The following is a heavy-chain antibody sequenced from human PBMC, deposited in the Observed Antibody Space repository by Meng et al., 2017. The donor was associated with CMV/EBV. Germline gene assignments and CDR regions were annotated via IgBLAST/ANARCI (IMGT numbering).Heavy chain of an antibody. Sequence: GESLKISCKVSGYSFTNYWIGWVRQMPGKGLEWLGIIYPGDSDTRYSPSFQGQVTISADKSISTAYLQRSSLKASDTAIYYCARHSAPNVAASGVIYFDYWGQGTLVTVSS. CDR1: GYSFTNYW. V-gene: IGHV5-51*01. D-gene: IGHD6-13*01. J-gene: IGHJ4*02. CDR3: ARHSAPNVAASGVIYFDY. CDR2: IYPGDSDT.